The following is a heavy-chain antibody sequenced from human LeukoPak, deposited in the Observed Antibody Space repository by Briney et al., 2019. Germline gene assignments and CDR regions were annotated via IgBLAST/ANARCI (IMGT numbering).Heavy chain of an antibody. CDR3: AKSDTYRFDY. J-gene: IGHJ4*02. CDR1: GFTFSSYS. CDR2: ISSSSSII. Sequence: GGSLRLSCAASGFTFSSYSMNWGRQAPGKGLEWLSYISSSSSIIYYADSVKGRFTISRDNAKNSLYLQMNSLRDEDTAVYYCAKSDTYRFDYWGQGTLVTVSS. V-gene: IGHV3-48*02. D-gene: IGHD2-21*02.